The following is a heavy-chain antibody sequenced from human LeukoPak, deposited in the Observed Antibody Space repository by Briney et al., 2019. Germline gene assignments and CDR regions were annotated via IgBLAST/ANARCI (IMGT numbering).Heavy chain of an antibody. Sequence: GGSLRLSCAASGFTVSSTYMSWVRQAPGKGLEWVSVTYSGGRSYYADSVKGRFTISRDNSKNTLYLQMNSLRAEDTAVYYCARGGPEAAMDYWGQGTLVTVSS. J-gene: IGHJ4*02. CDR2: TYSGGRS. D-gene: IGHD2-2*01. V-gene: IGHV3-53*01. CDR1: GFTVSSTY. CDR3: ARGGPEAAMDY.